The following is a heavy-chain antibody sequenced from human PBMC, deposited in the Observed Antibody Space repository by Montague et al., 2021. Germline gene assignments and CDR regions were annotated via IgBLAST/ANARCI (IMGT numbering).Heavy chain of an antibody. V-gene: IGHV3-11*06. CDR3: ARVGLKVAAGMIDY. CDR1: GFTFNNYF. D-gene: IGHD6-13*01. J-gene: IGHJ4*02. CDR2: IGTSRSYK. Sequence: SRRLSCAASGFTFNNYFMRWFRQAPGKGLEWASFIGTSRSYKWYAGSVKGRFTISRDNAMNSLYLQMTAVRGEDTAVYYCARVGLKVAAGMIDYWGQGTLVTVSS.